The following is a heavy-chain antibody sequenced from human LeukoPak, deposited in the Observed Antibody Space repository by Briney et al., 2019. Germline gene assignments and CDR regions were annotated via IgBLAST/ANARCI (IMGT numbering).Heavy chain of an antibody. CDR2: IIGSGGST. J-gene: IGHJ3*02. D-gene: IGHD3-22*01. CDR1: GFTFSSYG. CDR3: AKSTGLNYYDSSGPTAGYVAFDI. Sequence: GGSLRLSCAASGFTFSSYGMSWVRQAPGKGLEWVSAIIGSGGSTYYADSVKGRFTISRDNAKNSLYLQMNSLRAEDTALYYCAKSTGLNYYDSSGPTAGYVAFDIWGQGTMVTVSS. V-gene: IGHV3-23*01.